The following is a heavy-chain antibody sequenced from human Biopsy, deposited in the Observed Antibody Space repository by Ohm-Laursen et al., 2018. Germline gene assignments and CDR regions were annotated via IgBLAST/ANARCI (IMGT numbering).Heavy chain of an antibody. Sequence: ASVKVSCKTPGGTFSNYGVNWVRQAPGQGLEWLGGNIPILGTGNYAQKFQDRVTVAADTSTSTATMELRSLRSDDTAVYYCATKLTGYFHHWGQGSLVTVSS. CDR2: NIPILGTG. CDR3: ATKLTGYFHH. CDR1: GGTFSNYG. D-gene: IGHD3-9*01. J-gene: IGHJ1*01. V-gene: IGHV1-69*06.